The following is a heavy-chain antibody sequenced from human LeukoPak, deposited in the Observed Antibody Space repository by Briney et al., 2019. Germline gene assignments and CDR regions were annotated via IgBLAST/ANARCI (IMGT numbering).Heavy chain of an antibody. CDR2: ISSSSSYI. CDR1: GFTFSSYS. Sequence: GGSLRLSCAASGFTFSSYSMNWVRQAPGKGLEWVSSISSSSSYIYYADSVKGRFTISRDNAKNSLCLQMNSLRAEDTAVYYCARDGKAVAVAFDIWGQGTMVTVSS. D-gene: IGHD6-19*01. V-gene: IGHV3-21*01. CDR3: ARDGKAVAVAFDI. J-gene: IGHJ3*02.